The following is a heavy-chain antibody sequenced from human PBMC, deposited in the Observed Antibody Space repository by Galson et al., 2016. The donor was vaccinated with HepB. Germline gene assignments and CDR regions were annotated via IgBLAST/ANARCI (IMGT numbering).Heavy chain of an antibody. D-gene: IGHD3-9*01. V-gene: IGHV3-53*01. CDR3: ARDRNDWGGMYFDR. Sequence: DSAKGRFTISRDTSKNKLFLQIISLRAADTAVYYCARDRNDWGGMYFDRWGRGILVTVSS. J-gene: IGHJ4*02.